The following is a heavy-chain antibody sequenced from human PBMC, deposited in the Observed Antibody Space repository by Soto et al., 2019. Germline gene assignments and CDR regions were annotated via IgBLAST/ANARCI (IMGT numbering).Heavy chain of an antibody. D-gene: IGHD3-3*01. CDR1: GVLLSTSGKC. Sequence: GSGPTPVNPTQTLTLTCTFSGVLLSTSGKCLSWVPQPPGKALEWLARIDWDDDKYYSTSLKTRLTISKDTSINQVVLTMTNMDPVDTATYYCARTYYDFWSGYYFDYRGQLTLVTVSS. CDR2: IDWDDDK. J-gene: IGHJ4*02. V-gene: IGHV2-70*11. CDR3: ARTYYDFWSGYYFDY.